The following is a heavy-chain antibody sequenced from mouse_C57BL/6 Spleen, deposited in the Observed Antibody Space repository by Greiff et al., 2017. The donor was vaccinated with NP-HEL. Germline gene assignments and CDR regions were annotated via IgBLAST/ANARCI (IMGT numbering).Heavy chain of an antibody. D-gene: IGHD2-1*01. CDR3: ARNSGYGNYDYYAMDY. CDR1: GFSLTSYA. J-gene: IGHJ4*01. CDR2: IWTGGGT. V-gene: IGHV2-9-1*01. Sequence: QVQLKQSGPGLVAPSQSLSITCTVSGFSLTSYAISWVRQPPGKGLEWLGVIWTGGGTNYNSALNSRLSISKDNSKSQVFLKMNSLQTDDTARYYCARNSGYGNYDYYAMDYWGQGTSVTVSS.